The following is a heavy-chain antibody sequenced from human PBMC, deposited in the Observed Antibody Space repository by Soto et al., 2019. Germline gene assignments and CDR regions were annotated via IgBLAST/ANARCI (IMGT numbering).Heavy chain of an antibody. D-gene: IGHD3-16*01. CDR1: GYTFSDFD. Sequence: QAHLEQSRAEVKRPGASVTVSCKASGYTFSDFDINWLRQAAGQGPEWMGWMNAKSGDTFSAQRFQGKFSMTWDTSLNTAYMEVGSLTSDDAAIYYCARGNPFNYAGFDVWGQGTTVAVSS. CDR3: ARGNPFNYAGFDV. V-gene: IGHV1-8*01. CDR2: MNAKSGDT. J-gene: IGHJ6*02.